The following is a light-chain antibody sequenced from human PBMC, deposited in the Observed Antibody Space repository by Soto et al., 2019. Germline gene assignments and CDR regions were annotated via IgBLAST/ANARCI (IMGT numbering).Light chain of an antibody. V-gene: IGLV2-8*01. Sequence: QSVLTQPPSASGSPGQSVTISCSGTSSDVGAYNYVSWYQQHPGKAPRLLIYEVSQRPSGVPDRFSGSKSANTASLTVSGLQPEDEADYYCSSYAGTNNLLYVFGTGTKVHRP. CDR1: SSDVGAYNY. J-gene: IGLJ1*01. CDR2: EVS. CDR3: SSYAGTNNLLYV.